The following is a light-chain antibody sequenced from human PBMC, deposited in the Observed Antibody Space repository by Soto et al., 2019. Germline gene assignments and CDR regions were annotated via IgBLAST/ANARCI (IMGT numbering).Light chain of an antibody. CDR1: QSITIW. CDR3: QQYNNWPLT. J-gene: IGKJ4*01. Sequence: DIQMTQSPSTLSASVGDSVTITCRASQSITIWLDWYQQKPGKAPKLLIYDASSLEGGVPSRFSGSGYGTDFTLTISSLQSEDFVVYYCQQYNNWPLTFGGGTKVDIK. CDR2: DAS. V-gene: IGKV1-5*01.